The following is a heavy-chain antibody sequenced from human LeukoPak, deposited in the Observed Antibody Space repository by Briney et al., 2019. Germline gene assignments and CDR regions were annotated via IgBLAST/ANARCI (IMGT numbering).Heavy chain of an antibody. D-gene: IGHD3-9*01. J-gene: IGHJ4*02. CDR1: GGTLSSYT. Sequence: ASAKASCKASGGTLSSYTISWVRQAPGQGLEWMGRIIPILGIANYAQKFQGRVTITADKSTSTAYMELSSLRSEDTAVYYCARVGPDWGHFDYWGQGTLVTVSS. CDR2: IIPILGIA. CDR3: ARVGPDWGHFDY. V-gene: IGHV1-69*02.